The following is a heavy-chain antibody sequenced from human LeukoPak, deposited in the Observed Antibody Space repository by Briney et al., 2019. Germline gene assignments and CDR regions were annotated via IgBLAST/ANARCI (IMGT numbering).Heavy chain of an antibody. CDR2: IRSGGTNT. J-gene: IGHJ3*02. CDR3: AKDPDVAAFDI. V-gene: IGHV3-48*04. CDR1: GFTFSSFS. Sequence: GGSLRLSCAASGFTFSSFSMNWIRQAPGKGLEWVSYIRSGGTNTDYTGSVKGRFTISRDNAKNSLYLQMNSLRAEDTAVYYCAKDPDVAAFDIWGQGTMVTVSS.